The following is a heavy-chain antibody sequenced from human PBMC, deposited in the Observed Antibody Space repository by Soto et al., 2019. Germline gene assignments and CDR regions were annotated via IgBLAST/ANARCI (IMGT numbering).Heavy chain of an antibody. CDR3: ARAVETAMDPLDL. CDR2: TSDDGDIQ. D-gene: IGHD5-18*01. V-gene: IGHV3-30-3*01. J-gene: IGHJ5*02. CDR1: GFDFRKYA. Sequence: PGGSLRLSCVASGFDFRKYAMHWVRQSPGKGPEWVAITSDDGDIQYYADSVKGRFTISRDNSKNTLYLQMTSLRSEDAAVYFCARAVETAMDPLDLWGQGTQVTVSS.